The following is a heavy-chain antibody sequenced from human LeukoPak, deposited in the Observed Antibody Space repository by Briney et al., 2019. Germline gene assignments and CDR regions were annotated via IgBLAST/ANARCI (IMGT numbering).Heavy chain of an antibody. CDR2: ADYTGST. V-gene: IGHV4-59*11. D-gene: IGHD6-19*01. J-gene: IGHJ4*02. CDR3: AGGYSSDWYFNC. Sequence: SETLSLTCNVSGASISTHYWSWIRQSPGEGLEWIGYADYTGSTKYNPSLKSRVTMPLDTSNNQFSLKLDSVTAADTAVYYCAGGYSSDWYFNCWGQGTLVTVSS. CDR1: GASISTHY.